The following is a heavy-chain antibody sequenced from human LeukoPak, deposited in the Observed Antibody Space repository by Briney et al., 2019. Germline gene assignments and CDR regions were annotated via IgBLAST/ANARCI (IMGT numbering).Heavy chain of an antibody. V-gene: IGHV4-34*01. J-gene: IGHJ4*02. Sequence: SETLSLTCAVYGGSFSGYYWSWFRQPPGKGLEWMGEINHSGSTNHTPSLKRRVTISVDTSKNQFSLKLNSVAAADTAVYDCARRYGSWSYGPIDYWGQGTLVTVSS. CDR2: INHSGST. CDR1: GGSFSGYY. CDR3: ARRYGSWSYGPIDY. D-gene: IGHD3-10*01.